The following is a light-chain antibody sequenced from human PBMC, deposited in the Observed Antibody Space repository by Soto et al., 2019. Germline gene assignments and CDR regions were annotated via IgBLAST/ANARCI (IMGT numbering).Light chain of an antibody. V-gene: IGKV3-15*01. CDR2: DAS. Sequence: EIVMTQSPATLSVSPGERATLSCRASQSISNNLAWYQQKPGQAPKLLIYDASTRATGIPDRFTARGSVTDFTLTISSLQSEDFALYYCHQHTTWPRTCGQGTKLEIK. J-gene: IGKJ2*01. CDR3: HQHTTWPRT. CDR1: QSISNN.